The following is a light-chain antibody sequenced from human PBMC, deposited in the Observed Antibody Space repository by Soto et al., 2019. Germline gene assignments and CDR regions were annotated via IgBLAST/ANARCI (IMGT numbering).Light chain of an antibody. V-gene: IGKV1-39*01. CDR2: AAS. Sequence: DIQMTQSPSSLSASVGVRVTITCRASQSISSYFNWYQQKPGKVPKLLIYAASSLQGGVPSRFSCSGSGTDFTLTISSLHHADVSTYYCQQRYITPWTVAQETKADIK. CDR1: QSISSY. CDR3: QQRYITPWT. J-gene: IGKJ1*01.